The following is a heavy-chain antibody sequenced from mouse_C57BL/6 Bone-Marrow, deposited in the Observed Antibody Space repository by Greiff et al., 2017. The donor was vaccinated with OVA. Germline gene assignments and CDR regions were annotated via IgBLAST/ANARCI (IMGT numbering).Heavy chain of an antibody. Sequence: QVQLQQSGAELARPGASVKLSCKASGYTFTSYGISWVKQRPGQGLEWIGEIYPRSGNTYSNEKFKGKATLTADKSSSTAYMELRSLTSEDSAVYVCAREGGYPAWFAYWGQGTLVTVSA. CDR3: AREGGYPAWFAY. V-gene: IGHV1-81*01. CDR1: GYTFTSYG. D-gene: IGHD2-2*01. CDR2: IYPRSGNT. J-gene: IGHJ3*01.